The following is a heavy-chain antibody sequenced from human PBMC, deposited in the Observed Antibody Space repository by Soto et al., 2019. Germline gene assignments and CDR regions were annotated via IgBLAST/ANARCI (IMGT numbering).Heavy chain of an antibody. D-gene: IGHD2-15*01. J-gene: IGHJ5*02. CDR3: AKEFCDPNGCYESWLDP. Sequence: VQLQESGPGLAKPSETLSLTCTVSGGSISSFYWSWSRQRPGKGLGWIGNVFYSGSTFYNSSLKSPVTISVATSKNQFSLKLSSVTAADTAVYYCAKEFCDPNGCYESWLDPWGQGTLVTVSS. V-gene: IGHV4-59*01. CDR1: GGSISSFY. CDR2: VFYSGST.